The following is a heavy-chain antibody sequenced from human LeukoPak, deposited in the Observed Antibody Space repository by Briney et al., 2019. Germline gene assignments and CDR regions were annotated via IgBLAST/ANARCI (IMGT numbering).Heavy chain of an antibody. Sequence: GASVKVSCKASGYTFTSYGISWVRQAPGQGLEWMGWISAYNGNTNYAQKLQGRVTVTTDTSTSTAYMELRSLRSDDTAVYYCARDLDHDFLNDGYDMWGQGTMVTVSS. CDR3: ARDLDHDFLNDGYDM. CDR1: GYTFTSYG. J-gene: IGHJ3*02. D-gene: IGHD3-3*01. V-gene: IGHV1-18*01. CDR2: ISAYNGNT.